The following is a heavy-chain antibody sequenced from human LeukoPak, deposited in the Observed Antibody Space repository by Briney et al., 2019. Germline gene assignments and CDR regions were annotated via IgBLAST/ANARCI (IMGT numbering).Heavy chain of an antibody. CDR1: GFSFSTSG. V-gene: IGHV3-30*06. Sequence: GGSLRLSCAASGFSFSTSGIHWIRQAPGKGLEWVAFIQSDGGNEYYADSVKGRFTISRDNSKNTVHLQMNSLRAEDTAVYYCARDGVVDYWGQGTLVTVSS. CDR3: ARDGVVDY. J-gene: IGHJ4*02. D-gene: IGHD3-10*01. CDR2: IQSDGGNE.